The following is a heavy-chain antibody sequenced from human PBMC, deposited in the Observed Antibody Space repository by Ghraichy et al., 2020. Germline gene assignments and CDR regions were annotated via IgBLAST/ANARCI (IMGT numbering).Heavy chain of an antibody. D-gene: IGHD2-2*01. CDR3: ARRVPAAMPAGITGTTWFDP. V-gene: IGHV3-11*01. CDR2: ISSSGSTI. CDR1: GFTFSDYY. Sequence: GGSLRLSCAASGFTFSDYYMSWIRQAPGKGLEWVSYISSSGSTIYYADSVKGRFTISRDNAKNSLYLQMNSLRAEDTAVYYCARRVPAAMPAGITGTTWFDPWGQGTLVTVSS. J-gene: IGHJ5*02.